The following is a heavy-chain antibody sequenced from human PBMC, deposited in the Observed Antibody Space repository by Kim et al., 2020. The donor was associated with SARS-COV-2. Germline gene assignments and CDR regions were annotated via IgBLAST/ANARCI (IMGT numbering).Heavy chain of an antibody. J-gene: IGHJ5*02. V-gene: IGHV4-34*01. D-gene: IGHD3-9*01. Sequence: SETLSLTCAVYGGSFSGYYWSWIRQPPGKGLEWIGEINHSGSTNYNPSLKSRVTISVDTSKNQFSLKLSSVTAADTAVYYCARGRGPGLRYFDWLTRNRPFDPWGQGTLFTVSA. CDR1: GGSFSGYY. CDR2: INHSGST. CDR3: ARGRGPGLRYFDWLTRNRPFDP.